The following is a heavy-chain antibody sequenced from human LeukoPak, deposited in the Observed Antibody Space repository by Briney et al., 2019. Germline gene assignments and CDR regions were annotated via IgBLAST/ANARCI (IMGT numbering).Heavy chain of an antibody. CDR1: GVAFRNYG. CDR3: AKRIQYSSSSAYFDY. J-gene: IGHJ4*02. V-gene: IGHV3-23*01. Sequence: PGGSLRLSCAASGVAFRNYGMSSVRQTPGKGLESVSSISDRAGSTFSAHSVKGRFPISRDTPKNTPYLQKNTLRAGHPAIYTFAKRIQYSSSSAYFDYGGQGTLVTVSS. D-gene: IGHD6-6*01. CDR2: ISDRAGST.